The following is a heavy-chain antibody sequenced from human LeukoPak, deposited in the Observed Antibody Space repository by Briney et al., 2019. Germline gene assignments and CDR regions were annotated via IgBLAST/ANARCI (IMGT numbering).Heavy chain of an antibody. CDR1: GFTFSSYW. CDR2: ISPDGSTT. V-gene: IGHV3-74*01. CDR3: AKDRDGYTIEYFQH. Sequence: GGSLRLSCAASGFTFSSYWMHWVRQAPGKGLVWVSRISPDGSTTGHADSVKGRFTASRDNAKNTLYLQMNSLRAEDTAVYYCAKDRDGYTIEYFQHWGQGTLVTVSS. J-gene: IGHJ1*01. D-gene: IGHD5-24*01.